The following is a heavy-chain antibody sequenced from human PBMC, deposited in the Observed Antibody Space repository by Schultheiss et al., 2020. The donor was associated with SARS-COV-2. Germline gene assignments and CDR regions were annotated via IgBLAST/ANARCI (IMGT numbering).Heavy chain of an antibody. D-gene: IGHD3-3*01. CDR1: GFTFDDYA. CDR2: ISWNSGSI. Sequence: GGSLRLSCAASGFTFDDYAMHWVRQAPGKGLEWVSGISWNSGSIGYADSVKGRFTISRDNAKNSLYLQMNSLRAEDTALYYCAKEMRLGGLGYYDFWSGYYKRTPDYYYYGMDVWGQGTTVTVSS. CDR3: AKEMRLGGLGYYDFWSGYYKRTPDYYYYGMDV. J-gene: IGHJ6*02. V-gene: IGHV3-9*01.